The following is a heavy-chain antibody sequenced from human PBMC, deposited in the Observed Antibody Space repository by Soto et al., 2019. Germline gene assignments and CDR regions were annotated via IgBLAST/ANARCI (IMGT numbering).Heavy chain of an antibody. CDR3: ARPLRIAAAGASVDYYGMDV. CDR1: GYSFTSHW. D-gene: IGHD6-13*01. V-gene: IGHV5-51*01. J-gene: IGHJ6*02. Sequence: PGESLKISCKGSGYSFTSHWIGWVRQMPGKGLEWMGIIYPGDSDTRYSPSFQGQVTISADKSISTAYLQWSSLKASDTAMYYCARPLRIAAAGASVDYYGMDVWGQGTTVTVSS. CDR2: IYPGDSDT.